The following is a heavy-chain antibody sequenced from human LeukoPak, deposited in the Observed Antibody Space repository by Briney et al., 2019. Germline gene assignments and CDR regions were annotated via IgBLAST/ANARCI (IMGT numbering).Heavy chain of an antibody. Sequence: GGSLRLSCAASGFTFDDYTMHWVRQAPGKGLEWVSLISWDGGSTYYADSVKGRFTISRDNAKNSLYLQMNSLRAEDTAVYYCARDLMTAGIASDAFDIWGQGTMVTVSS. D-gene: IGHD6-13*01. CDR1: GFTFDDYT. V-gene: IGHV3-43*01. CDR3: ARDLMTAGIASDAFDI. CDR2: ISWDGGST. J-gene: IGHJ3*02.